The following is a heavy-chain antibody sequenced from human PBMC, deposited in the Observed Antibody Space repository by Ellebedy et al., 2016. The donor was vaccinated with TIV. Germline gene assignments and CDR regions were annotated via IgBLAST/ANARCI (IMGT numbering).Heavy chain of an antibody. CDR1: GFTFSPYA. CDR3: SSERATLDY. CDR2: IVGSGA. Sequence: PGGSLRLSCAASGFTFSPYAMAWVRQAPGKGLEWVSGIVGSGAQKYADSVKGRFTISRDNSKRTVDLQMNSLRAEDTAVYYCSSERATLDYWGQGTLVTVSS. D-gene: IGHD5-24*01. V-gene: IGHV3-23*01. J-gene: IGHJ4*02.